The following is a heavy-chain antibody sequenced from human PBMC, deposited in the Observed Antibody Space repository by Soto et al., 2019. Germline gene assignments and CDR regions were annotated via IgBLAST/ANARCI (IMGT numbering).Heavy chain of an antibody. V-gene: IGHV4-34*01. J-gene: IGHJ4*02. D-gene: IGHD2-8*01. CDR2: INHSGST. CDR1: GGSFSGYY. CDR3: ARGPPNTY. Sequence: LETLSLTCAVYGGSFSGYYWTWIRQPPGTGLGWIGEINHSGSTNYNPSLKSRVTISVDTSKNQFSLKLSSVTAADTAVYYCARGPPNTYWGQGTLVTVSS.